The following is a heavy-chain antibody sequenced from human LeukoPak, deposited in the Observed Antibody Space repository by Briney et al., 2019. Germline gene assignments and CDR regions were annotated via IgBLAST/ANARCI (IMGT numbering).Heavy chain of an antibody. J-gene: IGHJ4*02. D-gene: IGHD6-19*01. CDR3: ASPAVAGTVVNYYFGY. V-gene: IGHV1-2*02. Sequence: GASVKVSCKASGYTFTGYYMHWVRQAPGQGLEWMGWINPNSGGTNYAQKFQGRVTMTRDTSISTAYMELSRLRSDDTAVYYCASPAVAGTVVNYYFGYWGQGTLVTVSS. CDR1: GYTFTGYY. CDR2: INPNSGGT.